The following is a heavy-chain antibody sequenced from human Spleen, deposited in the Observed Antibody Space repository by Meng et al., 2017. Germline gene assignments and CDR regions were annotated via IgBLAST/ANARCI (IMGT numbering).Heavy chain of an antibody. D-gene: IGHD2-15*01. Sequence: QVQLVQSGAEVKKPGASVKVSCKASGYTFSSHGITWVRQAPGQGLEWMGWFVNYRDTYPAPKFQHRVTMTTDTHTNTAFMELRSLTSDDTAVYYCASGTPGRSYCDYWGQGTLVTVSS. J-gene: IGHJ4*02. CDR3: ASGTPGRSYCDY. CDR2: FVNYRDT. V-gene: IGHV1-18*01. CDR1: GYTFSSHG.